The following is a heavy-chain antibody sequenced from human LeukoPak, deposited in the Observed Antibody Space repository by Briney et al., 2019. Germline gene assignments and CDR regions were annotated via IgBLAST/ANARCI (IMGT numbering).Heavy chain of an antibody. CDR3: ARDVRVYDSSGLGTFDI. CDR1: GGSISSGGYS. D-gene: IGHD3-22*01. J-gene: IGHJ3*02. Sequence: PSETLSLTCTVSGGSISSGGYSWSWIRQHPGKGLEWIGYIYYSGSTYYNPSLKSRVTISVDTSKNQFSLKLSSVTAADTAVYYCARDVRVYDSSGLGTFDIWGQGTMVTVSS. V-gene: IGHV4-31*03. CDR2: IYYSGST.